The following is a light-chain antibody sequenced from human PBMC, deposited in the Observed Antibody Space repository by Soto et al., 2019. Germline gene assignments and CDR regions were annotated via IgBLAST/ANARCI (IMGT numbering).Light chain of an antibody. V-gene: IGKV1-16*02. CDR3: QQYHSYPVT. Sequence: DIQMTQAASSLSASVGDTVTITCRAIQGISNFLAWFQQKPGKAPKSLIYGASSLQSGVPSKFSGSGSDTDFTLTISSLQPEDSATYFCQQYHSYPVTFGGGTKVEIK. J-gene: IGKJ4*01. CDR2: GAS. CDR1: QGISNF.